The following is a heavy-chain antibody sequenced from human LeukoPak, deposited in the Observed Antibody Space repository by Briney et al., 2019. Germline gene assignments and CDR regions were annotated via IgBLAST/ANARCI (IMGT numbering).Heavy chain of an antibody. Sequence: TTSETLSLTCTVSRGSISSGSYYWRWLRQPAEKGLEWIVRIYSNGTTNHNPSLKSRATISVDTSKNHFSLKLSSVTAADTAVYYCARGRGRDVSFYYGMDVWGQGTTVTVSS. CDR3: ARGRGRDVSFYYGMDV. V-gene: IGHV4-61*02. CDR2: IYSNGTT. J-gene: IGHJ6*02. D-gene: IGHD3-10*01. CDR1: RGSISSGSYY.